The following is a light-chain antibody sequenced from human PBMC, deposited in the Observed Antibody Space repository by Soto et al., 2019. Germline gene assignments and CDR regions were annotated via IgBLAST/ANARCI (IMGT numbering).Light chain of an antibody. CDR3: QQYSSWPLT. Sequence: DIVLTQTPLSSPVTLGQPASISCRSSQSLVHSDGNTYLSWLQQRPGQPPRLLIYKISNRFSGVPDRCSGRGSGAEFTLTISSLQSEDSAVYYCQQYSSWPLTFGGGTKVEIK. J-gene: IGKJ4*01. CDR1: QSLVHSDGNTY. V-gene: IGKV2-24*01. CDR2: KIS.